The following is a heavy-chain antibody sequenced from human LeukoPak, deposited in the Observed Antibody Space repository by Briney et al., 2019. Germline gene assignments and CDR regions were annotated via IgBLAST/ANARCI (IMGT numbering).Heavy chain of an antibody. CDR2: IWHDGSTK. J-gene: IGHJ4*02. Sequence: GGSLRLSCAASGFTFSSYGMHWVRQAPAKGLELVAVIWHDGSTKYYADSVKGRFTISKDNAKNTVYLQMNNLRAEDTAVYYCVSFYETYWGRGTLVTVSS. CDR3: VSFYETY. CDR1: GFTFSSYG. V-gene: IGHV3-33*03. D-gene: IGHD2-2*01.